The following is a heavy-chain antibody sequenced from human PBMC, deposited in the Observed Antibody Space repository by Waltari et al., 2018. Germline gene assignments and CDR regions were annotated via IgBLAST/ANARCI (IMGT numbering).Heavy chain of an antibody. CDR3: ARVEGAAGLDI. D-gene: IGHD3-16*01. CDR2: INAGNGNT. Sequence: QVQLVQSGAEVKKPGASVKVSCKASGYTFTRHAIHWVRQAPGQRLEWMGWINAGNGNTKYSQKFQGRVTITRDTSASTAYMELSSLRSEDTAVYYCARVEGAAGLDIWGQGTMVTVSS. CDR1: GYTFTRHA. V-gene: IGHV1-3*01. J-gene: IGHJ3*02.